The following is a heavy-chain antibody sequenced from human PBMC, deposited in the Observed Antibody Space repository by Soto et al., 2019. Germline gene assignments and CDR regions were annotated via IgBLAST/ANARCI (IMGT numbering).Heavy chain of an antibody. V-gene: IGHV1-69*13. J-gene: IGHJ4*02. CDR1: GGTFSSYA. CDR3: ARSAVVTPLPYFDY. D-gene: IGHD2-21*02. Sequence: GASVKVSCKASGGTFSSYAISWVRQAPGQGLEWMGGIIPIFGTANYAQKFQGRVTITADESMSTAYMELSSLRSEDTAVYYCARSAVVTPLPYFDYWGQGTLVTVSS. CDR2: IIPIFGTA.